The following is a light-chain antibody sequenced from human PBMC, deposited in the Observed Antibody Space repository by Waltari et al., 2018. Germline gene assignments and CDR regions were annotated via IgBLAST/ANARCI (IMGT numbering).Light chain of an antibody. CDR3: QQSYSVPA. Sequence: DIPMTQSPSSLSASVGDRVTIPCRSSQSISTYLNWYQQKPGKAPNLLFYGASSLQGGVPSRFSGSGSGTDFTLTISSLQPEDFATYYCQQSYSVPAFGGGTKVEIQ. CDR1: QSISTY. CDR2: GAS. J-gene: IGKJ4*01. V-gene: IGKV1-39*01.